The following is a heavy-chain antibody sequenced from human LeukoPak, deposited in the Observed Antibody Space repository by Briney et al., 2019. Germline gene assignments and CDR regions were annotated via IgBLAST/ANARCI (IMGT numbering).Heavy chain of an antibody. CDR3: ARPSYDILTGSSFDAFDI. Sequence: SETLSLTCTVSGGSISSSSYYWGWIRQPPGKGLEWIGSIYYSGSTYYNPSLKSRVTISVDTSKNQFSLKLSSVTAADTAVYYCARPSYDILTGSSFDAFDIWGQGTMVTVSS. D-gene: IGHD3-9*01. CDR1: GGSISSSSYY. J-gene: IGHJ3*02. CDR2: IYYSGST. V-gene: IGHV4-39*07.